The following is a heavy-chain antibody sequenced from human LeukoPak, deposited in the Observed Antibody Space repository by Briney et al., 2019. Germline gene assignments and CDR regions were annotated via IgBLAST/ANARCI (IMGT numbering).Heavy chain of an antibody. Sequence: SETLSLSCTVSGYSISHDYYWGWIRQSPGKGLEWIGSIYHSGSTYYNASLKSRVTISVDTSKNQFSLKLSSVTAADTAVYYCARTNYDYYFDYWGQGTLVTVSS. D-gene: IGHD3-16*01. CDR2: IYHSGST. J-gene: IGHJ4*02. CDR3: ARTNYDYYFDY. V-gene: IGHV4-38-2*02. CDR1: GYSISHDYY.